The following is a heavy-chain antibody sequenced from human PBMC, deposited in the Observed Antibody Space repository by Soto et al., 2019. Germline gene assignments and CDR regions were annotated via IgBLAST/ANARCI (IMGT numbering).Heavy chain of an antibody. CDR2: ISGTVGYT. CDR3: AKGLVDCGGAVSFD. J-gene: IGHJ4*02. CDR1: GFTFSSYV. Sequence: GSLRLSCAASGFTFSSYVMTWVRQAPGKGLEWVSSISGTVGYTYYADSVSGRFTISRDNSKNTLYLQMDSPTGEDTARYYCAKGLVDCGGAVSFDWGQATLVTVSS. D-gene: IGHD2-21*01. V-gene: IGHV3-23*01.